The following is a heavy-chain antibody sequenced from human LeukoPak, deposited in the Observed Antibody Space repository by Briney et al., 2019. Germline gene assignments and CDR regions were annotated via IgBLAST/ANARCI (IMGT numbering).Heavy chain of an antibody. J-gene: IGHJ4*02. D-gene: IGHD2-8*01. Sequence: PGGSLRLSCVASGFTFNTCAMSWVRQAPGKGLEWVSGISGGGAGTYYADSVKGRFTVSRDNSKNTMYLQMNSLRAEDTAVYYCAKKVLGYCSNGDCYYDYWGQGTLVTVSS. V-gene: IGHV3-23*01. CDR1: GFTFNTCA. CDR3: AKKVLGYCSNGDCYYDY. CDR2: ISGGGAGT.